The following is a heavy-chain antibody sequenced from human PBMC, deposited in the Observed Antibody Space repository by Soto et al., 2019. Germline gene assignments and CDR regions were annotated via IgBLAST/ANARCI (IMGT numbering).Heavy chain of an antibody. D-gene: IGHD3-22*01. CDR3: VRDYDYDTSRNDAFDI. V-gene: IGHV4-31*02. J-gene: IGHJ3*02. CDR2: IYSSGST. Sequence: SETLSLTCTVSGGSISSGDYYWSWIRHHPGKGLEWIGYIYSSGSTYYNPSLRSRVTISADTSKKQFSLRLSSVTAADTAVYYCVRDYDYDTSRNDAFDIWGQGTMVTVSS. CDR1: GGSISSGDYY.